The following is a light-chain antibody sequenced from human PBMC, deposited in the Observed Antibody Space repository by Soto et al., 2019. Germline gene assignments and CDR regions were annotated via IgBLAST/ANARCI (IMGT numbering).Light chain of an antibody. Sequence: IQMIQSPSSVSAAVGDRVTITCRASQVISSWLAWYQQRPGTAPKLLIYGATTLRSGVPSRFSGSESGTLFTLTITSLQPEDSATYYCQQASSFPLTFGGGTKVEIQ. J-gene: IGKJ4*01. CDR3: QQASSFPLT. CDR2: GAT. V-gene: IGKV1-12*01. CDR1: QVISSW.